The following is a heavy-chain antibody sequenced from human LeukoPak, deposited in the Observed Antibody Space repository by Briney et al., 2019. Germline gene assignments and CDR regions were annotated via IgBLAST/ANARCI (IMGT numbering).Heavy chain of an antibody. CDR1: GGSFSAYY. D-gene: IGHD6-13*01. CDR3: ARSERSGINFDY. Sequence: PSETLSLTCAVYGGSFSAYYWSWIRQPPGKGLEWIVEINHSGSTNYNPSLKSRVTTSVDTSRNQFSLKVSSVTAADTAVYYCARSERSGINFDYWGQGTLVTVSS. J-gene: IGHJ4*02. V-gene: IGHV4-34*01. CDR2: INHSGST.